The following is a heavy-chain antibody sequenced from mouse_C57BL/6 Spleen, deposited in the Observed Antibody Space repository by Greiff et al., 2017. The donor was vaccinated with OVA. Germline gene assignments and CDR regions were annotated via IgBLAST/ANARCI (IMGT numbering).Heavy chain of an antibody. V-gene: IGHV1-53*01. CDR2: INPSNGGT. CDR3: ARGGTTVVDDWYFDV. D-gene: IGHD1-1*01. J-gene: IGHJ1*03. CDR1: GYTFTSYW. Sequence: QVQLKQPGTELVKPGASVKLSCKASGYTFTSYWMHWVKQRPGQGLEWIGNINPSNGGTNYNEKFKSKATLTVDKSSSTAYMQLSSLTSEDSAVYYCARGGTTVVDDWYFDVWGTGTTVTVSS.